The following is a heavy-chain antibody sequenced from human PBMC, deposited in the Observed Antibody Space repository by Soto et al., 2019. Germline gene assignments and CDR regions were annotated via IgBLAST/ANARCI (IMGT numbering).Heavy chain of an antibody. V-gene: IGHV3-23*01. CDR2: MSGSGDNT. CDR3: AVRKTGSYFDY. CDR1: GFTFSTYA. J-gene: IGHJ4*02. D-gene: IGHD1-26*01. Sequence: EVQLLKSGGGLVQTGGSLRLSCAASGFTFSTYAMSWVRQAPGKGLEWVSGMSGSGDNTYYADSVKGRFTISRDNSKNTLYLQMNNLRAEDTAAYYCAVRKTGSYFDYWGQGTLVTVSS.